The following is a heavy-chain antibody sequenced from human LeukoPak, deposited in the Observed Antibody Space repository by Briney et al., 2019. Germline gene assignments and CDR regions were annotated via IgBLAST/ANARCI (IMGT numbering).Heavy chain of an antibody. Sequence: SETLSLTCTVSGDSIGSYYWTWIRQPAGKGLEWIGRIYSSGSTNYNPSLKSRVTMSVDTSKNQFSLKLSSVTAADTAVYYCAREGLMGNWFDPWGQGTLVTVSS. CDR1: GDSIGSYY. V-gene: IGHV4-4*07. J-gene: IGHJ5*02. CDR3: AREGLMGNWFDP. D-gene: IGHD2-8*01. CDR2: IYSSGST.